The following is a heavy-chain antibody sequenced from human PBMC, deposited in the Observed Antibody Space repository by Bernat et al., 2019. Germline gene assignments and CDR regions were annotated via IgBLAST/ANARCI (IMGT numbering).Heavy chain of an antibody. CDR1: GYTFTSYY. V-gene: IGHV1-46*03. J-gene: IGHJ4*02. CDR2: INPSGGST. D-gene: IGHD6-13*01. CDR3: AREAEENGSSWFYYFDY. Sequence: QVQLVQSGAEVKKPGASVKVSCKASGYTFTSYYMHWVRQTPGQGLEWMGIINPSGGSTSYAQKFQGRVTMTRDTSTSTVYMELSSLRSEDTAVYYCAREAEENGSSWFYYFDYWGQGTLVTVSS.